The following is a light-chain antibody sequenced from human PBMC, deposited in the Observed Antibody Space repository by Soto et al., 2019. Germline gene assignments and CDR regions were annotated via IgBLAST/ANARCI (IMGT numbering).Light chain of an antibody. J-gene: IGKJ4*01. Sequence: DIVMTQSPDSLAVSLGERATINCESSQTVLYSSTNKNFLAWYQQKPGQPPKLLIYWASTRESGVPDRFSGSGSGTDFTLTISSLQAEDVAVYYRQPDYWPPLTFGGGTKVEIK. CDR1: QTVLYSSTNKNF. CDR2: WAS. V-gene: IGKV4-1*01. CDR3: QPDYWPPLT.